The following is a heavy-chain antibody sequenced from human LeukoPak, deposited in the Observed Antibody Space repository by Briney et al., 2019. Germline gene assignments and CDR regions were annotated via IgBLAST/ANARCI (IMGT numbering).Heavy chain of an antibody. CDR2: ISGSGGST. J-gene: IGHJ4*02. CDR3: ARAFTMKIYYFDY. D-gene: IGHD2-2*01. CDR1: GFTFSSYA. Sequence: PGGSLRLSCAASGFTFSSYAMSWVRQAPGKGLEWVSAISGSGGSTYCADSVKGRFTISRDNSKNTLYLQMNSLRAEDTAVYYCARAFTMKIYYFDYWGQGTLVTVSS. V-gene: IGHV3-23*01.